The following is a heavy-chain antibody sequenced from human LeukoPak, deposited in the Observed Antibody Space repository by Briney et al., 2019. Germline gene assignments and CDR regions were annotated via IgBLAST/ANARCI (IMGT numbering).Heavy chain of an antibody. CDR2: IYYSGST. Sequence: SEILSLTCTVSGGSISSYYWSWIRQPPGKGLEWIGYIYYSGSTNYNPSLKSRVTISVDTSKNQFSLKLSSVTAADTAVYYCARDLGYYDSSGYYGPERFDIWGQGTMVTVSS. J-gene: IGHJ3*02. CDR1: GGSISSYY. D-gene: IGHD3-22*01. V-gene: IGHV4-59*01. CDR3: ARDLGYYDSSGYYGPERFDI.